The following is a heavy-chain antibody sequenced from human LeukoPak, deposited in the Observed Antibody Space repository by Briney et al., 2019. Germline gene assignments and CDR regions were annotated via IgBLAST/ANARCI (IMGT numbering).Heavy chain of an antibody. CDR2: MNPNSGNT. Sequence: ASAKVSCKASGYTFTSYDINWVRQATGQGLEWMGWMNPNSGNTGYAQKFQGRVTMTRNTSISTAYMELSSLRSEDTAVYYCARVHSSSWYVNYYYYYYMDVWGKGTTVTVSS. J-gene: IGHJ6*03. D-gene: IGHD6-13*01. CDR1: GYTFTSYD. CDR3: ARVHSSSWYVNYYYYYYMDV. V-gene: IGHV1-8*01.